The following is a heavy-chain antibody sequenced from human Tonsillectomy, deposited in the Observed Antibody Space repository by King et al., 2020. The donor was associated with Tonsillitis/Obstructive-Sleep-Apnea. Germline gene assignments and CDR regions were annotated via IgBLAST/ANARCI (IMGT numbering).Heavy chain of an antibody. J-gene: IGHJ6*02. CDR1: GFTFSSYA. CDR3: ARDRLDGGMDV. D-gene: IGHD1-1*01. CDR2: ISYDGSNK. Sequence: VQLVESGGGVVQPGRSLRLSCAASGFTFSSYAMHWVRQAPGKGLEWVAVISYDGSNKYYADSVKGRFTISRDNSKNTLYLQMNSLRAEDTAVYYCARDRLDGGMDVWGQGTTVTVSS. V-gene: IGHV3-30*04.